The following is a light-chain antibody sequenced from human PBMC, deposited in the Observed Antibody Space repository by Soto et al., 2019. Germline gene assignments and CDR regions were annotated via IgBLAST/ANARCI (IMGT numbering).Light chain of an antibody. V-gene: IGKV1-5*01. CDR1: QSISNW. CDR3: QQYYNYPWT. CDR2: DAS. Sequence: DIQMTQSPSTLSAYVGDRVTIPCRASQSISNWLACYQQKPGKASKLLIYDASSLESGVPSRFSGSGSGTEFTLTISSLQPDDFATYYCQQYYNYPWTFGQGTKVDIK. J-gene: IGKJ1*01.